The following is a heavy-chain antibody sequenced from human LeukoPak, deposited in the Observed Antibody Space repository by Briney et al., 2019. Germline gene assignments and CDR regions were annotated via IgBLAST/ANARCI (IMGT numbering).Heavy chain of an antibody. CDR1: GFTFSHYS. CDR2: IQNDGSNE. J-gene: IGHJ6*03. CDR3: AKDRCSNGIGCYYYYMDV. D-gene: IGHD2-8*01. Sequence: GGSLRLSCAASGFTFSHYSMNWVRQAPGKGLEWVAYIQNDGSNEQYADSVKGRFSISRDSSKNILYLQMNSLGAEDTAVYYCAKDRCSNGIGCYYYYMDVWGKGTTVTISS. V-gene: IGHV3-30*02.